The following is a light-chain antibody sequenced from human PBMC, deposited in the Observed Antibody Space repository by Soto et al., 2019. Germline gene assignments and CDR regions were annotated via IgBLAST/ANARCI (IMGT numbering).Light chain of an antibody. Sequence: VMRTQSPATLSVSPGERATLSCRASQSVSSNLAWYQQKPGQAPRLLIYDASTRATVIPARFSGSGSGTEFTLTISSLQSEDFAVYYCQQYNDWPPITFGQGGRPEI. CDR3: QQYNDWPPIT. CDR1: QSVSSN. V-gene: IGKV3-15*01. CDR2: DAS. J-gene: IGKJ5*01.